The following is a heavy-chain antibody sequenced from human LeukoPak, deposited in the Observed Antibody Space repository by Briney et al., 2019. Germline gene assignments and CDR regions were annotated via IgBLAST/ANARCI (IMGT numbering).Heavy chain of an antibody. Sequence: SQTLSLTCAISGDSVSSNSAAWNWIRQSPSRGLEWLGRTYYRSKWYNDYAVSVKGRITINADTSMNHFSLQLNSATPEDTAVYYCARDLSGRFDPWGQETLSPSPQ. CDR3: ARDLSGRFDP. CDR1: GDSVSSNSAA. CDR2: TYYRSKWYN. V-gene: IGHV6-1*01. D-gene: IGHD3-10*01. J-gene: IGHJ5*02.